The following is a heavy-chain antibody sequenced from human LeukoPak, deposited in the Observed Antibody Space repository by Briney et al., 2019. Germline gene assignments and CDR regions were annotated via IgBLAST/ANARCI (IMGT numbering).Heavy chain of an antibody. Sequence: GGSLRLSCAASGFTFSRYGMHWVRQAPGKGLVWVAVIWDDGSNKYYADSVKGRFTISRDNSKNTLYLELNSLRVEDTAVYYCASRSPASDYWGQGTLVTVSS. CDR3: ASRSPASDY. J-gene: IGHJ4*02. V-gene: IGHV3-33*01. CDR1: GFTFSRYG. D-gene: IGHD2-2*01. CDR2: IWDDGSNK.